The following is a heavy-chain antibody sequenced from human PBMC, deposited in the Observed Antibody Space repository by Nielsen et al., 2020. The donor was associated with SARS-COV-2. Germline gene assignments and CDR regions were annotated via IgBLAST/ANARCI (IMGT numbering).Heavy chain of an antibody. CDR1: GFTFSTYG. Sequence: GESLKISCAASGFTFSTYGMNWVRQAPGKGLEWVALSSNVGSNKYYADSVKGRFTIARDNSKNTLYLQMNSLRAEDTAVYYCVYRNFDFWGQGTLVTVSS. CDR2: SSNVGSNK. V-gene: IGHV3-30*03. D-gene: IGHD2/OR15-2a*01. J-gene: IGHJ4*02. CDR3: VYRNFDF.